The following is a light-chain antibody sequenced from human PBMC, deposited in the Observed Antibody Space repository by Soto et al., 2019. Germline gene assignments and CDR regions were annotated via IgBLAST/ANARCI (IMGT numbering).Light chain of an antibody. CDR1: GSGIGGNT. Sequence: QSVLTQPPSATGTPGQTVTVSCSGRGSGIGGNTVSWYQQLPGTAPRLLIHSNDRRPSGFPDRFSGSKSGASASLAISGLQSEDEADSYCATWDDSLDGPVFGGGTKLTVL. CDR3: ATWDDSLDGPV. CDR2: SND. V-gene: IGLV1-44*01. J-gene: IGLJ3*02.